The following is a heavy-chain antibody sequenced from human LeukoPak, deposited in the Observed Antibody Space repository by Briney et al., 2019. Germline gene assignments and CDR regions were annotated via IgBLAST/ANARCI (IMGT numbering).Heavy chain of an antibody. CDR1: EFTVSSNY. D-gene: IGHD6-19*01. CDR2: IHSGGTT. J-gene: IGHJ4*02. CDR3: ARYEIAMPDSKIY. V-gene: IGHV3-66*01. Sequence: GGSLRLSCAASEFTVSSNYMSWVRQAPGKGLEWVSVIHSGGTTYYANSVKGRFTISRDNSRNTLYLQMNSLRAEDTAIYYCARYEIAMPDSKIYWGQGTLVTVSS.